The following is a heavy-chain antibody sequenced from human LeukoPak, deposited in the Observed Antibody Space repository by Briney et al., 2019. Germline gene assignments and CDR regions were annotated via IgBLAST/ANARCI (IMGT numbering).Heavy chain of an antibody. J-gene: IGHJ4*02. D-gene: IGHD5-12*01. Sequence: GGSLRLSRVVSGFTFSTHGFHWVRQAPGKGLEWVSVWHDGGRKEYADSVRGRFTISRDNSNLYLQMNSLRAEDTAIYYCARDIGNSGFNLDYWGQGTPVTVSS. CDR1: GFTFSTHG. V-gene: IGHV3-33*01. CDR3: ARDIGNSGFNLDY. CDR2: WHDGGRK.